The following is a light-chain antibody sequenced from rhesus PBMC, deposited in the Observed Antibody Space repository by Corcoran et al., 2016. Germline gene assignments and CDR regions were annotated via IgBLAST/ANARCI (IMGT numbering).Light chain of an antibody. V-gene: IGKV1S14*01. Sequence: DIQMTQSPSSLSASVGDTVTITCRASQGISSYLAWYQQKPGKAPKPLIYYASNLESGVPSKFSGSGAGTEFTLTISSLQPEDFAAYYCLQHNSYPRTFGQGTKVEIK. CDR3: LQHNSYPRT. CDR1: QGISSY. J-gene: IGKJ1*01. CDR2: YAS.